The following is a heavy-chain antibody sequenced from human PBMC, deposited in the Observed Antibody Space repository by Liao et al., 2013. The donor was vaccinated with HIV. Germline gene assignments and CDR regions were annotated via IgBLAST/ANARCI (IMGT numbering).Heavy chain of an antibody. J-gene: IGHJ3*02. Sequence: QVQLVQWGAGLLKPSETLTLSCVVSGGSFSGYYWSWIRQSPGKGLEWIGEINESGSTNYNPSLKRRVIISVQMSKNQFSLRLTSVTAADTSVYFCARGEAFDIWGQGDIGHRLF. V-gene: IGHV4-34*01. CDR2: INESGST. CDR3: ARGEAFDI. CDR1: GGSFSGYY.